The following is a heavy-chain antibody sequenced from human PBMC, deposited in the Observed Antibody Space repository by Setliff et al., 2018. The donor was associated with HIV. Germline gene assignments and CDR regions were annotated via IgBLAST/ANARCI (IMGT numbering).Heavy chain of an antibody. D-gene: IGHD3-10*01. CDR1: GFTFNNYG. CDR2: IRYDGSYK. Sequence: GESLKISCAASGFTFNNYGMHWVRQAPGKGLKWVTSIRYDGSYKYYADSVRGRFTISRDNSKNTLYLQMNSLRAEDTAVYYCARSVIGYYYYGMDVWGQGTTVTVSS. CDR3: ARSVIGYYYYGMDV. J-gene: IGHJ6*02. V-gene: IGHV3-30*02.